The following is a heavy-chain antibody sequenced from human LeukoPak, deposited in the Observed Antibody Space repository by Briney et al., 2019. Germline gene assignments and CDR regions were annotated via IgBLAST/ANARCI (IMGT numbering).Heavy chain of an antibody. V-gene: IGHV4-31*03. CDR2: IYYRGST. Sequence: TSETLSLTCTVSGGSISSGGYYWSWIHQHPGKGLEWIGYIYYRGSTYYNPSLKSRVTISVDTSKNQFSLKLSSVTAADTAVYYCARSADNWKPFDYWGQGTLVTVSS. CDR3: ARSADNWKPFDY. J-gene: IGHJ4*02. D-gene: IGHD1-20*01. CDR1: GGSISSGGYY.